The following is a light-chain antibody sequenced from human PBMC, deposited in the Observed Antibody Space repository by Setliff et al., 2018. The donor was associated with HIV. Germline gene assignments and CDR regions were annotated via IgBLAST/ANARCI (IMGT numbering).Light chain of an antibody. V-gene: IGLV2-14*01. CDR3: SSYTSSSTLNV. Sequence: ALTQPASVSGSPGQSITISCTGTSSDVGGYNYVSWYQQHPGKAPKLMIYDVSNRPSGVSNRFSGSKSGNTASLTISGLQAEDEADYYCSSYTSSSTLNVFGTGTKVTVL. CDR2: DVS. J-gene: IGLJ1*01. CDR1: SSDVGGYNY.